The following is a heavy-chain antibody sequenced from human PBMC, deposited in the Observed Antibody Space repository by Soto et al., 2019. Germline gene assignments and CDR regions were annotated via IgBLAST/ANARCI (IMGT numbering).Heavy chain of an antibody. CDR2: ITSDGTTI. CDR1: GFTFSNYE. J-gene: IGHJ6*02. Sequence: EVQLVESGGGLVQPGGSLRLSCVGSGFTFSNYEMNWVRQAPGKGLEWLSYITSDGTTIFYADSVKGRFTISRDNAKNSLFLQLNSLTAEDTAIYYCARHASETYALYYFYGLDVWGQGNTVTVSS. CDR3: ARHASETYALYYFYGLDV. D-gene: IGHD2-2*01. V-gene: IGHV3-48*03.